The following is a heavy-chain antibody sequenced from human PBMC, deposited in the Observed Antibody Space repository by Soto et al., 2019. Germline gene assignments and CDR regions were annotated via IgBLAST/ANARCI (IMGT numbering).Heavy chain of an antibody. CDR3: AKESITIFCPMGGCDAFDI. Sequence: QVQLVESGGGVVQPGRSLRLSCAASGFTFSSYGMHWVRQAPGKGLEWVAVISYDGSNKYYADSVKGRFTISRDNSKNTLYLQMNSLRAEDTAVHYCAKESITIFCPMGGCDAFDIWGQGTMVTVSS. V-gene: IGHV3-30*18. D-gene: IGHD3-9*01. CDR2: ISYDGSNK. CDR1: GFTFSSYG. J-gene: IGHJ3*02.